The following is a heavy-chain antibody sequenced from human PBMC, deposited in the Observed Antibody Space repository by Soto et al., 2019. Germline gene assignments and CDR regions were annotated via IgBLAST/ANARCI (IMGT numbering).Heavy chain of an antibody. CDR1: GFTFSSYA. V-gene: IGHV3-23*01. J-gene: IGHJ3*02. Sequence: EVQLLESGGGLVQPGGSLRLSCVASGFTFSSYAMNWVRQAPGKGLEWVSAISGSGGSTYYADSVKGRFTISRDSSKNTLYLQMNSLRAEDTAVYFCAKRAMGDYCAFDIWGQGTMVTVSS. D-gene: IGHD4-17*01. CDR2: ISGSGGST. CDR3: AKRAMGDYCAFDI.